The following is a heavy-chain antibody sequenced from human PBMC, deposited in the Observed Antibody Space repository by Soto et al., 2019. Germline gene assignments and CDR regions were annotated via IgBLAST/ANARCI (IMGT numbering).Heavy chain of an antibody. CDR3: AREAGDYGHPYFDY. V-gene: IGHV1-69*01. CDR2: IIPTFGTV. CDR1: GDTFSSYA. J-gene: IGHJ4*02. Sequence: QLVQSGPEVKKPGSSVKVSCKSVGDTFSSYAVSWVRQAPGQGLEWMGGIIPTFGTVNYAQKFQGRATITADESTRLSYMELSSLQSEDTAVYYCAREAGDYGHPYFDYWGQGTLISVSS. D-gene: IGHD3-10*01.